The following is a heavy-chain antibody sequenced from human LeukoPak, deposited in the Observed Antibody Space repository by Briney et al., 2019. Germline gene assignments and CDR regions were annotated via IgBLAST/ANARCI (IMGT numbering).Heavy chain of an antibody. V-gene: IGHV1-18*01. CDR1: GYTFTSYG. CDR3: ARMAAAGLYYYYGMDV. D-gene: IGHD6-13*01. J-gene: IGHJ6*02. Sequence: GASVKVSCKASGYTFTSYGISWVRQAPGQGLEWMGWISAYNGNTNYAQKLQGRVNMTTDTSTSTAYMELRSLRSDDTAVYYCARMAAAGLYYYYGMDVWGQGTTVTVSS. CDR2: ISAYNGNT.